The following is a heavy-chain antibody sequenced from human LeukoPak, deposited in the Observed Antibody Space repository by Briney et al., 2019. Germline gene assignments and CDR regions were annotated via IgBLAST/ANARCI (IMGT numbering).Heavy chain of an antibody. D-gene: IGHD3-9*01. CDR2: INHSGST. Sequence: SETLSLTCAVYGGSFSGYYWSWIRQPPGKGLEWIGEINHSGSTNYNPSLKSRVTISVDTSKNQSSLKLISVTAADTAVYYCASLRCHVIPYFDRPHYYYGMDVWGQGTTVTVSS. CDR1: GGSFSGYY. J-gene: IGHJ6*02. V-gene: IGHV4-34*01. CDR3: ASLRCHVIPYFDRPHYYYGMDV.